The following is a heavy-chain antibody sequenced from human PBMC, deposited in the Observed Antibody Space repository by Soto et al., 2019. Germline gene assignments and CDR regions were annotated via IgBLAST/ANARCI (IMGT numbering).Heavy chain of an antibody. V-gene: IGHV3-33*01. CDR1: GFTFSSYG. CDR2: IWYDGSNK. J-gene: IGHJ4*02. D-gene: IGHD2-15*01. CDR3: ARDGYCSGGSCYSVPVFDY. Sequence: QVQLVESGGGVVQPGRSLRLSCAASGFTFSSYGMHWVRQAPGKGLEWVAVIWYDGSNKYYADSVKGRFTISRDNSKNTLDLQMNSLRAEVTAVYYCARDGYCSGGSCYSVPVFDYWGQGTLVTVSS.